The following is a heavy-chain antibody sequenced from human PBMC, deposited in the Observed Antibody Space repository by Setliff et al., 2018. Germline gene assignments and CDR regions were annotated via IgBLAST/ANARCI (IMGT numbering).Heavy chain of an antibody. CDR2: IYYSGST. CDR1: GDSISSYY. Sequence: SETLSLTCTVSGDSISSYYWSWIRQPPGQGLEWIGYIYYSGSTNYNPSLKSRVTMSVDTSKNQFSLMLTSVTAADTAVYYCARRDGSTIYREFFDYWGQGTLVTAPQ. D-gene: IGHD3-10*01. CDR3: ARRDGSTIYREFFDY. V-gene: IGHV4-59*08. J-gene: IGHJ4*02.